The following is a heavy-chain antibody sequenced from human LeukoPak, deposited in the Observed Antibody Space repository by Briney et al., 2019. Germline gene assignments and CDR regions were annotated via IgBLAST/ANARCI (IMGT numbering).Heavy chain of an antibody. CDR1: GYTFTGYY. D-gene: IGHD3-22*01. V-gene: IGHV1-2*02. Sequence: ASVKVSSKASGYTFTGYYMHWVRQAPGQGLEWMGWINPNSGGTNYAQRFQGRVTMTRDTSISTAYMELSRLRSDDTAVYYCARVLGYYYDSSGYYSLSFGYWGQGTLVTVSS. CDR3: ARVLGYYYDSSGYYSLSFGY. J-gene: IGHJ4*02. CDR2: INPNSGGT.